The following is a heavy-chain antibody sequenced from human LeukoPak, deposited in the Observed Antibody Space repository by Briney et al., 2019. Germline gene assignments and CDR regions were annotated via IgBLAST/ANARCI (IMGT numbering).Heavy chain of an antibody. CDR3: GRVGYGDPIEY. CDR1: GYSISSGSY. Sequence: SETLSLTCAVSGYSISSGSYWGFIRQPPGKLLEWIGIIYHSGSTYYNPSLKSRVTISVDTSKNQFYLKLSSVTAADTAVYYCGRVGYGDPIEYWGEGTLVTVSS. D-gene: IGHD4-17*01. CDR2: IYHSGST. J-gene: IGHJ4*02. V-gene: IGHV4-38-2*01.